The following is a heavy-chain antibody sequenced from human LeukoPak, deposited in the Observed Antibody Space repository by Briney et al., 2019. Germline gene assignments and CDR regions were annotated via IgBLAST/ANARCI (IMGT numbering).Heavy chain of an antibody. D-gene: IGHD1-26*01. CDR3: AKGASGSYRTQPFDY. J-gene: IGHJ4*02. CDR1: GFTFSSYA. Sequence: GSLRLSCAASGFTFSSYAMSWVRQAPGKGLEWASAISGSGGSTYYADSVKGRFTISRDNSKNTLYLQMNSLRAEDTAVYYCAKGASGSYRTQPFDYWGQGTLVTVSS. CDR2: ISGSGGST. V-gene: IGHV3-23*01.